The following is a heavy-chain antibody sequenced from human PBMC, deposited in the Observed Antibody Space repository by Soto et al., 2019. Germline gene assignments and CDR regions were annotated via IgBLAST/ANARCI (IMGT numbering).Heavy chain of an antibody. CDR3: AKLGYCIGTSCWGGLGALDI. V-gene: IGHV3-30*18. CDR1: GLTFTTYG. Sequence: QVQLVESGGGVVQPGKSLRLSCAASGLTFTTYGMHWVRQAPGKGLEWVALISFDGTNKYYADSVKGRFTISRDNSKTTLYLQLNSLRAEDTAVYYCAKLGYCIGTSCWGGLGALDIWGQGTMVTVSS. J-gene: IGHJ3*02. CDR2: ISFDGTNK. D-gene: IGHD2-2*01.